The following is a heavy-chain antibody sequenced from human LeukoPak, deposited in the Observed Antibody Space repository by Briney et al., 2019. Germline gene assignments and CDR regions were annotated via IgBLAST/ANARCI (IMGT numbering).Heavy chain of an antibody. V-gene: IGHV4-39*01. CDR2: IYYSGST. CDR1: GGSISSSSYY. D-gene: IGHD6-13*01. J-gene: IGHJ4*02. Sequence: PSETLSLTCPVSGGSISSSSYYWGWIRQPPGKGLEWIGSIYYSGSTYYNPSLKSRVTISVDTSKNQFSLKLSSVTAADTAVYYCARHLGYSSSWYHYWGQGTLVTVSS. CDR3: ARHLGYSSSWYHY.